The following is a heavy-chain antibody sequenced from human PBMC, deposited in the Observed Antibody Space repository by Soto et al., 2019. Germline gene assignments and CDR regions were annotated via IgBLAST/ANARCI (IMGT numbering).Heavy chain of an antibody. CDR1: GDSISTVDYF. Sequence: SETLSLTCSVSGDSISTVDYFWAWIRQPPGQALEYIGYIYKSAATYYNPSFESRVAIPLDTSKSQFSLNVTSVTAADTAVYFCARGRYCLTGRCFPNWFDSWGQGTLVTVSS. CDR3: ARGRYCLTGRCFPNWFDS. D-gene: IGHD2-15*01. V-gene: IGHV4-30-4*01. CDR2: IYKSAAT. J-gene: IGHJ5*01.